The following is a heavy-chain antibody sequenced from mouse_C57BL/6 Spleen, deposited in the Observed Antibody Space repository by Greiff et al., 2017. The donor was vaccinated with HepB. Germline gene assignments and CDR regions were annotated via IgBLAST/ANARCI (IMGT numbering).Heavy chain of an antibody. V-gene: IGHV1-42*01. CDR2: INPSTGGT. CDR3: AREGHGYDVFDY. Sequence: VQLKESGPELVKPGASVKISCKASGYSFTGYYMNWVKQSPEKSLEWIGEINPSTGGTTYNQKFKAKATLTVDKSSSTAYMQLKSLTSEDSAVYYCAREGHGYDVFDYWGQGTTLTVSS. CDR1: GYSFTGYY. J-gene: IGHJ2*01. D-gene: IGHD2-2*01.